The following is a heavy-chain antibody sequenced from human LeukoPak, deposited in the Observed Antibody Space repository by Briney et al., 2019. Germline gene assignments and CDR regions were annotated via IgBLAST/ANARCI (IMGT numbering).Heavy chain of an antibody. Sequence: PGGSLRLSCAASGFTFSSYGMHWVRQAPGKGLEWVAVISYDGSNKYYADSVKGRFTISRDNSKNTLYLEMNSLRTEDTAVYYCARDYQGGYGDKTVDYWGQGTLVTVSS. CDR3: ARDYQGGYGDKTVDY. D-gene: IGHD5-18*01. V-gene: IGHV3-30*03. CDR1: GFTFSSYG. CDR2: ISYDGSNK. J-gene: IGHJ4*02.